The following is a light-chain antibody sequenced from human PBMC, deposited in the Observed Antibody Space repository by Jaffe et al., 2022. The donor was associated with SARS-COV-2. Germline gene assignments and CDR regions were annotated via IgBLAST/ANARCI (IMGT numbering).Light chain of an antibody. J-gene: IGKJ2*01. CDR3: HHYGSSPET. Sequence: EIVLTQSPGTLSLSPGERATLSCRASQSMSSSYLAWYQQKPGQAPRFLIYGASSRANGVPDRFSVSGSGTDFTLTISRLEPEDFAVYYCHHYGSSPETFGQGTKLEIK. CDR1: QSMSSSY. V-gene: IGKV3-20*01. CDR2: GAS.